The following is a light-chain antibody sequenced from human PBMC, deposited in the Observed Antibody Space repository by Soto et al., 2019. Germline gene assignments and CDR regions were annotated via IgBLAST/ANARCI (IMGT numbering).Light chain of an antibody. Sequence: QSVLTQPASVSGSPGQSITISCTGASSDVGYYNYVSWFQQHPGKAPKLIISEVTNRPSGVSTRFSGSKSGNTASLTISGLQAEDEANYYCSSYTKSSNYVFGTGTKVTV. CDR3: SSYTKSSNYV. V-gene: IGLV2-14*01. CDR2: EVT. CDR1: SSDVGYYNY. J-gene: IGLJ1*01.